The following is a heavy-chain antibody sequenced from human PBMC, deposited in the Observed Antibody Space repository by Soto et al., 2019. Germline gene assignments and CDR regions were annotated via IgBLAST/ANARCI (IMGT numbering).Heavy chain of an antibody. CDR2: IYYSGST. CDR1: GGSISSYY. J-gene: IGHJ4*02. V-gene: IGHV4-59*01. D-gene: IGHD4-17*01. CDR3: ARNTVTTNKFDY. Sequence: SETLSLTCTVSGGSISSYYWSWIRQPPGKGLEWIGYIYYSGSTNYNPSLKSRVTISVDTSKNQFSLKLSSVTAADTAVYYCARNTVTTNKFDYWGQGTLVTV.